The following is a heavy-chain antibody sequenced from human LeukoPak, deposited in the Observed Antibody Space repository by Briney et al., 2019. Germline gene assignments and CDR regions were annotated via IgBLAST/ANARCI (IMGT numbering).Heavy chain of an antibody. CDR3: AREWGSSSYYY. V-gene: IGHV1-69*06. CDR1: GGTFSSYA. D-gene: IGHD6-6*01. Sequence: AVTVSCKASGGTFSSYAISWVRQAPGQGLEWMGRIIPIFGTANYAQKFQGRVTITADKSTSTAYMELSSLRSEDTAVYYCAREWGSSSYYYWGQGTLVTVSS. CDR2: IIPIFGTA. J-gene: IGHJ4*02.